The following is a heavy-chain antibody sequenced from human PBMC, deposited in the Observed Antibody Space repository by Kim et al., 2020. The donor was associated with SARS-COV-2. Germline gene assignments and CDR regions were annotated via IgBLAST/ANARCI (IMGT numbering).Heavy chain of an antibody. D-gene: IGHD3-22*01. CDR3: ARVLGPLYDSSGSNWFDP. CDR1: GGSISSYY. Sequence: SETLSLTCTVSGGSISSYYWSWIRQPPGKGLEWIGYIYYSGSTNYNPSLKSRVTISVDTSKNQFSLKLSSVTAADTAVYYCARVLGPLYDSSGSNWFDPWGQGTLVTVSS. V-gene: IGHV4-59*01. CDR2: IYYSGST. J-gene: IGHJ5*02.